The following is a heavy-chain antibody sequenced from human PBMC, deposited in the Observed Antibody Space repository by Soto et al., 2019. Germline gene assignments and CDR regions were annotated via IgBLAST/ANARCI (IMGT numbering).Heavy chain of an antibody. Sequence: GESLKISCKGSGYSFTSYWISWVRQMPGKGLEWMGRIDPNDGDTNYSPSFQGRVTISVDKSSNTAYLQWSSLKASDTATYYCALRIGFAYSYGMDVWGQGTTVTVSS. CDR1: GYSFTSYW. V-gene: IGHV5-10-1*01. CDR2: IDPNDGDT. CDR3: ALRIGFAYSYGMDV. J-gene: IGHJ6*02. D-gene: IGHD3-3*01.